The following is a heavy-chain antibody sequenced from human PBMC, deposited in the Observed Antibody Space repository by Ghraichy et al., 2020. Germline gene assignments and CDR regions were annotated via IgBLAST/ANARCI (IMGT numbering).Heavy chain of an antibody. J-gene: IGHJ6*02. CDR3: AVLASNGVDV. V-gene: IGHV4-30-2*01. CDR1: GASISSRYS. CDR2: IYYGGSA. Sequence: TLSLPCDISGASISSRYSWTWLRQAPGKGLEWIGYIYYGGSAHYNPSLKSRATILVDRFRDRFSLDLKSVTAADAAVYYCAVLASNGVDVWGQGTTVTVTS.